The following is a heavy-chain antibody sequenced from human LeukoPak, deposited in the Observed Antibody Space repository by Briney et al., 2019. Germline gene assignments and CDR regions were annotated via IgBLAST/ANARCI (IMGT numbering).Heavy chain of an antibody. D-gene: IGHD2/OR15-2a*01. CDR1: GYSISRGNF. CDR3: AGSYFRYNWFDP. CDR2: IYHSGAT. V-gene: IGHV4-38-2*01. J-gene: IGHJ5*02. Sequence: SETLSLTCSVSGYSISRGNFWGWIRQPPGKGLEWIGTIYHSGATYYNPSLKSRVTISLDTSKNQFSLKLSSVTAADTAVYYCAGSYFRYNWFDPWGQGTLVTVSS.